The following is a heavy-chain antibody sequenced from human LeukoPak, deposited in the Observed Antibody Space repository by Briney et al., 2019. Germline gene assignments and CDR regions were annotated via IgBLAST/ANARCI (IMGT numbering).Heavy chain of an antibody. CDR1: GGSFSGYY. Sequence: PSETLSLTCAVYGGSFSGYYWSWIRQPPGKGLEWIGEINHSGSTNYNPSLKSRVTISVDTSKNQFSLKLSSVTAADTAVYYCAREGYSSSWYIYWGQGTLVTVPS. D-gene: IGHD6-13*01. CDR2: INHSGST. CDR3: AREGYSSSWYIY. J-gene: IGHJ4*02. V-gene: IGHV4-34*01.